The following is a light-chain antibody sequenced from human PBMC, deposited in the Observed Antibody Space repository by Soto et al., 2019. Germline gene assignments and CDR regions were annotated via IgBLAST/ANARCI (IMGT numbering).Light chain of an antibody. Sequence: EIVMTQSPATLSVSPGERATLSCGASQSVSSNLAWYQQKPGQAPRLLIYSASTRATGIPARFSGSGSGTEFTLTISSLQSEDFAVYYCQQYNNWPPRVTFGGGTKVEIK. J-gene: IGKJ4*01. CDR2: SAS. V-gene: IGKV3-15*01. CDR3: QQYNNWPPRVT. CDR1: QSVSSN.